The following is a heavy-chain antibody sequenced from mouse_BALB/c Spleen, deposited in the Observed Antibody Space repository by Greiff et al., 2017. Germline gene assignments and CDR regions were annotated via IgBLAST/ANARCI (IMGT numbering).Heavy chain of an antibody. CDR3: ASAACYGSGYYFDY. Sequence: EVQLVESGGGLVKPGGSLKLSCAASGFTFSSYAMSWVRQTPEKRLEWVASISSGGSTYYPDSVKGRFTIPIDNAGNILYLQLSSLRSEDTAMYYCASAACYGSGYYFDYWGQGTTLTVSS. V-gene: IGHV5-6-5*01. D-gene: IGHD1-1*01. CDR1: GFTFSSYA. J-gene: IGHJ2*01. CDR2: ISSGGST.